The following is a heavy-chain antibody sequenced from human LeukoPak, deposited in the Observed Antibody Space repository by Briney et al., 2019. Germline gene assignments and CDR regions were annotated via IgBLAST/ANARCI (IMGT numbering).Heavy chain of an antibody. CDR3: ASRIPQYCSGGSCYLYY. D-gene: IGHD2-15*01. V-gene: IGHV5-51*01. Sequence: GESLRISCKGSGYSFTSYWIGWGRQMPGKGLEWMGIIYPGDSDPRYSPSFQGQVTISADKSISTAYLQWSSLKASDTAMYYCASRIPQYCSGGSCYLYYWGQGTLVTVSS. CDR2: IYPGDSDP. CDR1: GYSFTSYW. J-gene: IGHJ4*02.